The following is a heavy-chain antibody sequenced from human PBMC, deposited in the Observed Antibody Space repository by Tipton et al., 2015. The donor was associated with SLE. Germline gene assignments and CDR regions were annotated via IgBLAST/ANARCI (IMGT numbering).Heavy chain of an antibody. D-gene: IGHD1-1*01. V-gene: IGHV4-39*01. J-gene: IGHJ4*02. CDR2: IFYSGSA. CDR3: ARHEVSVTGTKGFDS. Sequence: TLSLTCTVSGGSISRFSYHWGWLRQTPGKGLEWIGNIFYSGSAYYRPSFNSRVTSSVDTSKTQFSLRLSSVTAADTAIYFCARHEVSVTGTKGFDSWGQGTLVIVSS. CDR1: GGSISRFSYH.